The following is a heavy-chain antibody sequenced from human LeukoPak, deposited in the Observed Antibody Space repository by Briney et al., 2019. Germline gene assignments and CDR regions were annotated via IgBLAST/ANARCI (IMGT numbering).Heavy chain of an antibody. CDR1: GGSISSGDYY. V-gene: IGHV4-30-4*01. CDR2: IYYSGST. CDR3: ARAGRILWFGELLS. J-gene: IGHJ4*02. Sequence: SQTLSLTCTVSGGSISSGDYYWSWIRQPPGKGLEWIGYIYYSGSTYYNPSLMSRVTISVDTSKNQFSLKLSSVTAADTAVYYCARAGRILWFGELLSWGQGTLVTVSS. D-gene: IGHD3-10*01.